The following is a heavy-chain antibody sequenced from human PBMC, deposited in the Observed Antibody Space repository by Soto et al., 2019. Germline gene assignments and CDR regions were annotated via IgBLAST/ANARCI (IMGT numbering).Heavy chain of an antibody. CDR3: TRVAGYGSGSRHFDT. J-gene: IGHJ4*02. D-gene: IGHD3-10*01. CDR2: TVAGSGNR. CDR1: GYAFMSYG. Sequence: QVQLMQSGAEVTKPGASVTLSCKTSGYAFMSYGLSWVRLAPGQGLEWMGWTVAGSGNRIYAQKFQDRINMNIDTSTNTGYMELRRLRSDDSALYFCTRVAGYGSGSRHFDTWGRGTLVTVSS. V-gene: IGHV1-18*01.